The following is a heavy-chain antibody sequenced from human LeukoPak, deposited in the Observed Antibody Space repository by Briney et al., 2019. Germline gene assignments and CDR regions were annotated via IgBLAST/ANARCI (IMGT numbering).Heavy chain of an antibody. D-gene: IGHD6-19*01. CDR3: ARGQRYSSGRSYFQH. V-gene: IGHV1-69*06. CDR1: GGTFSSYA. CDR2: IIPIFGTA. J-gene: IGHJ1*01. Sequence: GASVKVSCKASGGTFSSYAISWVRQAPGQGLEWMGGIIPIFGTANYAQKFQGRVTITADKSTSTAYMELSSLRSEDTAVYYCARGQRYSSGRSYFQHWGQGTLVTVSS.